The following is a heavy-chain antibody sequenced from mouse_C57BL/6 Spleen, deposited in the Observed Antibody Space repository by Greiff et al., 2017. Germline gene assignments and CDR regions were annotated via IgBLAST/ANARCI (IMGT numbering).Heavy chain of an antibody. J-gene: IGHJ4*01. CDR2: IWSGGST. D-gene: IGHD2-12*01. CDR3: ARRGSTLVTTLAIDY. Sequence: QVQLQQSGPGLVQPSQSLSITCTVSGFSLTSYGVHWVRQSPGKGLEWLGVIWSGGSTDHNAAFISRLSISKDNSKSQVFLKMNSLQADDTAIYYCARRGSTLVTTLAIDYWGQGTSVTVSS. V-gene: IGHV2-2*01. CDR1: GFSLTSYG.